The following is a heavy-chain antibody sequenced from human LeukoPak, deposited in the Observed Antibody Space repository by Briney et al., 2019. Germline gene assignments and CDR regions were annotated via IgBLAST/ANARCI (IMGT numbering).Heavy chain of an antibody. CDR1: GGSISSSSYY. CDR3: ARPMGYCSSTSCHPHAFDI. D-gene: IGHD2-2*01. CDR2: IYYSGST. J-gene: IGHJ3*02. V-gene: IGHV4-39*01. Sequence: SETLSLTCTVSGGSISSSSYYWGWIRQPPGKGLEWIGSIYYSGSTYYNPSLNSRVTISVDTSKTQFSLKLSSVTAADTAVYYCARPMGYCSSTSCHPHAFDIWGQGTMVTVSS.